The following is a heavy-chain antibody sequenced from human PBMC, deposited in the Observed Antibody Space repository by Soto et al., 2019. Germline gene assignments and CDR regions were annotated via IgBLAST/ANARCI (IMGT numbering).Heavy chain of an antibody. V-gene: IGHV3-21*06. CDR1: GFTFTRFR. CDR3: ARESEDLTSNFDY. Sequence: EVQLVESGGGRSRLGGSRKPSVAASGFTFTRFRLNWAGQAPGKGLEWVSSISSTTNYIYYGDSMKGRFTISRDNAKNSLYLEMNSLRAEDTAVYYCARESEDLTSNFDYWGQGTLVTVSS. CDR2: ISSTTNYI. J-gene: IGHJ4*02.